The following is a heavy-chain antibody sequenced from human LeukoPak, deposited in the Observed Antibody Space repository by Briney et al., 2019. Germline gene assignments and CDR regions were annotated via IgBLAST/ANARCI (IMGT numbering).Heavy chain of an antibody. V-gene: IGHV7-4-1*02. CDR1: GYTFTSYA. Sequence: ASVKVSCKASGYTFTSYAMNWVRQAPGQGLEWMGWINTNTGNPTYAQGFTGRFVFSLDTSVSTAYLQISSLKAEDTAVYYCAREGIAARRQYNWFDPWGQGTLVTVSS. CDR2: INTNTGNP. CDR3: AREGIAARRQYNWFDP. D-gene: IGHD6-6*01. J-gene: IGHJ5*02.